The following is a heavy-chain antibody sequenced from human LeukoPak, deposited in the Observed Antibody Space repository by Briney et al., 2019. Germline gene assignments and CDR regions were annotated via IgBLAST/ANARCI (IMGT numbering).Heavy chain of an antibody. D-gene: IGHD3-10*01. CDR1: GFTFSSYS. Sequence: GGSLRLSCAASGFTFSSYSMNWVRQAPGKGLEWVSSISSSSSYIYYADSVKGRFTISGDNAKNSLYLQMNSLRAEDTAVYYCARDYQNYYGDYWGQGTLVTVSS. CDR2: ISSSSSYI. CDR3: ARDYQNYYGDY. J-gene: IGHJ4*02. V-gene: IGHV3-21*01.